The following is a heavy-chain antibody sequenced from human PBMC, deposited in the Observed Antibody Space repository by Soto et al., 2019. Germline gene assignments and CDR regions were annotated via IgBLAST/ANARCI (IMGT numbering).Heavy chain of an antibody. J-gene: IGHJ4*02. Sequence: SETLSLTCTVSGGSISSYYWSWIRQPPGKGLEWIGYIYHSGSTNYNPSLKSRVTISVDKSKNQFSLKLSSVTAADTAVYYCASIILTGYYIDYWGQGTLVTVS. CDR1: GGSISSYY. D-gene: IGHD3-9*01. CDR3: ASIILTGYYIDY. V-gene: IGHV4-59*12. CDR2: IYHSGST.